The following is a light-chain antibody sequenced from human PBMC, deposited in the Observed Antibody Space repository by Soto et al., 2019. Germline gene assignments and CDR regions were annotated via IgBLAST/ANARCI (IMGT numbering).Light chain of an antibody. CDR3: MQTLHIPLT. CDR1: QSLLHRDGKTY. J-gene: IGKJ4*01. V-gene: IGKV2D-29*01. Sequence: DIVMTQTPLSLSVTPGQPASISCKSSQSLLHRDGKTYLYWYLQKPGQPPQLLIYEVSKRFPGVPDRVSGGGSGTDFTLRVSRVESEDVGLYYCMQTLHIPLTFGGATKVPIK. CDR2: EVS.